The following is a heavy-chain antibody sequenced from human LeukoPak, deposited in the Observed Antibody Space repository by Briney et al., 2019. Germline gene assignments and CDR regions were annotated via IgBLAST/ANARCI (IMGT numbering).Heavy chain of an antibody. J-gene: IGHJ3*02. D-gene: IGHD2-15*01. CDR1: GFTFSSYA. Sequence: RTGGSLRLSCAASGFTFSSYAMSWVRQAPGKGLEWVSAISGGGGSTYYADSVKGRFTISRDNSKNTLYLQMNSLRAEDTAVYYCAKDALWLLDPADDAFDIWGQGTMVTVSS. CDR2: ISGGGGST. V-gene: IGHV3-23*01. CDR3: AKDALWLLDPADDAFDI.